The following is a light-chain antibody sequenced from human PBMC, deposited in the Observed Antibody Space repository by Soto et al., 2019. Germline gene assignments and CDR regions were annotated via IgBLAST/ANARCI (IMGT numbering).Light chain of an antibody. Sequence: PGERATLSCGASQSISSNNLAWYQQKPGLAPRLLIYDASRRATGIPDRFSGSGSGTDFTLTISGLEPEDFAVYYCQQYGGSPRTFGQGTKVEMK. J-gene: IGKJ1*01. CDR3: QQYGGSPRT. V-gene: IGKV3D-20*01. CDR1: QSISSNN. CDR2: DAS.